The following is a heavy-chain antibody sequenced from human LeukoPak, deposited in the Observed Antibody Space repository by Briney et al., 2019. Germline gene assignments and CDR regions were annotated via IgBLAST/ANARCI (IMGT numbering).Heavy chain of an antibody. J-gene: IGHJ6*02. Sequence: GGSLRLSCAASGFTFSSYAMSWVRQAPGKGLEWVSAISGSGGSTYYADSVKGRFTISRDNSKNTLYLQMNSLRAGDTAVYYCAKDGYYDFWSGYYYGSGGFRGMDVWGQGTTVTVSS. CDR2: ISGSGGST. D-gene: IGHD3-3*01. V-gene: IGHV3-23*01. CDR3: AKDGYYDFWSGYYYGSGGFRGMDV. CDR1: GFTFSSYA.